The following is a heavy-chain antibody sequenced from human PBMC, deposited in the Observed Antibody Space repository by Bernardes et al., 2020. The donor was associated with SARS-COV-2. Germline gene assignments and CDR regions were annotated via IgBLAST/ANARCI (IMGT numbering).Heavy chain of an antibody. D-gene: IGHD3-10*01. J-gene: IGHJ4*02. Sequence: GGTRSLSRAASGFTFSRYAVRWVRPAPGKGLEWVSAISGSGGSTYYADSVKGRFTISRDNSKNTLYLQMNSLRAEETAVYYCAKALMSGFGELLSYFDYWGQGTLVTVSS. CDR3: AKALMSGFGELLSYFDY. V-gene: IGHV3-23*01. CDR1: GFTFSRYA. CDR2: ISGSGGST.